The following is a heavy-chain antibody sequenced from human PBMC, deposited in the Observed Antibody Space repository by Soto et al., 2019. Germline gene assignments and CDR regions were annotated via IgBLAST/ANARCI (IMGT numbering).Heavy chain of an antibody. V-gene: IGHV3-7*01. D-gene: IGHD5-12*01. CDR2: IKEDGSEI. CDR3: AKFPRYSGYDYTY. J-gene: IGHJ4*02. CDR1: GFNVMSYW. Sequence: PGGSLRLSCAVSGFNVMSYWMSWVRQAPGKGLEWVASIKEDGSEIYYLQSVRGRFTISRDSAGNALHLAMNYLSAEDTGVYFCAKFPRYSGYDYTYWGQGTLVTVSS.